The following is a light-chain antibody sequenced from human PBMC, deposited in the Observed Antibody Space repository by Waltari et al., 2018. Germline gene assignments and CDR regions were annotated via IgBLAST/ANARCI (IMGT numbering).Light chain of an antibody. CDR3: QQRINWPLT. J-gene: IGKJ4*01. Sequence: CRASQSVRTFLAWYQQRPGQAPRLLIYDTSNRATGIPAMFSGNGSETDFPLTISSLEPEDFAVYYCQQRINWPLTFGGGTKVEIK. V-gene: IGKV3-11*01. CDR1: QSVRTF. CDR2: DTS.